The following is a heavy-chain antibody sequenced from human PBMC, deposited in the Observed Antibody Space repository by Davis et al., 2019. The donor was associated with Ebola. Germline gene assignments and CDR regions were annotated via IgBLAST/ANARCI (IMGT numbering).Heavy chain of an antibody. D-gene: IGHD2-21*02. CDR2: IKQDGSES. CDR1: GFTFSSFW. CDR3: AKDTANIWFDI. J-gene: IGHJ3*02. V-gene: IGHV3-7*03. Sequence: PGGSLRLSCAASGFTFSSFWMSWVRQAPGTGLEWVANIKQDGSESYYVDSVKGRFTISRDNSRNTLYLQMNGLRVEDTAIYYCAKDTANIWFDIWGQGTMVTVSS.